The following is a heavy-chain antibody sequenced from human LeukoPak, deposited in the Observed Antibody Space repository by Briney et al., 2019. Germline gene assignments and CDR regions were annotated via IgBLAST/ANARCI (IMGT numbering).Heavy chain of an antibody. CDR2: IYYSGST. CDR1: GGSISSYY. CDR3: ARNTRTSPFYYYYYGMDV. J-gene: IGHJ6*02. D-gene: IGHD1/OR15-1a*01. V-gene: IGHV4-59*08. Sequence: SETLSLTCTVSGGSISSYYWSWIRQPPGKGLEWIGYIYYSGSTNYNPSLESRVTISVDTSKNQFSLKLSSVTAADTAVYYCARNTRTSPFYYYYYGMDVWGQGTTVTVSS.